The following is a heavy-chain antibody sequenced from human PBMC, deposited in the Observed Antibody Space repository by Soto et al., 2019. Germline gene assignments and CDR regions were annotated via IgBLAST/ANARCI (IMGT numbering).Heavy chain of an antibody. Sequence: LRRSCADSGFPFRSYALSWVRQAPGKGLEWVSGISGGGSNTFYADYVKGRCTTSRDNSKNTLLLQMNSLGAEDTAVYYCVRISGWSFDYWGQGRPFTVSS. CDR2: ISGGGSNT. V-gene: IGHV3-23*01. D-gene: IGHD6-19*01. CDR3: VRISGWSFDY. CDR1: GFPFRSYA. J-gene: IGHJ4*02.